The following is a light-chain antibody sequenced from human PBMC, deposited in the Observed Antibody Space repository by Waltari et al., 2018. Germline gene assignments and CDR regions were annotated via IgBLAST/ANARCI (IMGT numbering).Light chain of an antibody. CDR2: DVS. V-gene: IGKV3-11*01. Sequence: ELVLTQSPATLYLSPGERATLSCRASQSVGNFLAWYRQKPGQPPRLVIYDVSHRATGTPARFRGSGSGTDFTLTISTLQPEDFAFYFCQQRGNWAPLTFGGGTEVVIK. CDR1: QSVGNF. J-gene: IGKJ4*01. CDR3: QQRGNWAPLT.